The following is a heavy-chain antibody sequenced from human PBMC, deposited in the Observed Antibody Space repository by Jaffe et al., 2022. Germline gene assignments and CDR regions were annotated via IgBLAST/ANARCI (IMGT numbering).Heavy chain of an antibody. CDR1: GGSISSYY. V-gene: IGHV4-59*01. D-gene: IGHD6-13*01. Sequence: QVQLQESGPGLVKPSETLSLTCTVSGGSISSYYWSWIRQPPGKGLEWIGYIYYSGSTNYNPSLKSRVTISVDTSKNQFSLKLSSVTAADTAVYYCARRGRSSWYFLNWGQGTLVTVSS. CDR3: ARRGRSSWYFLN. CDR2: IYYSGST. J-gene: IGHJ4*02.